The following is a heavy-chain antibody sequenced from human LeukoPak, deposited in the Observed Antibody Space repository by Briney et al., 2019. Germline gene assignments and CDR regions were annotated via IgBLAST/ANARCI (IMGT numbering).Heavy chain of an antibody. CDR2: FTSMSRTI. Sequence: GGSLRLSCAASGFTFSRYSMTWVRQAPGKGLEWVSSFTSMSRTIYYADSVRGRFAISRDNSKNTLSLQMSSLRAEDTAVYYCAKSATVGIKAPFDCWGQGALVTVSS. D-gene: IGHD1-26*01. V-gene: IGHV3-23*01. J-gene: IGHJ4*02. CDR1: GFTFSRYS. CDR3: AKSATVGIKAPFDC.